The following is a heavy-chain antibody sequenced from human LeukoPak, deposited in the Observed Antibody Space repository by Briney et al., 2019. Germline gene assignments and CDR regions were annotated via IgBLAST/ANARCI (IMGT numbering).Heavy chain of an antibody. J-gene: IGHJ4*02. CDR3: ARGRGTYYFDY. CDR2: IYSGGST. Sequence: GGSLRLSCAASGFTFRDYAMHWVRQAPGKGLEWVSVIYSGGSTYYADSVKGRFTISRDNSKNTLYLQMNSLRAEDTAVYYCARGRGTYYFDYWGQGTLVTVSS. CDR1: GFTFRDYA. D-gene: IGHD3-10*01. V-gene: IGHV3-53*01.